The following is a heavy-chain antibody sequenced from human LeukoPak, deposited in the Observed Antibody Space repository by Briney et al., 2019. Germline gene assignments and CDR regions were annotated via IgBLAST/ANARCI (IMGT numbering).Heavy chain of an antibody. J-gene: IGHJ4*02. D-gene: IGHD3-9*01. Sequence: GGSLRLSCAASGFTFSRDWMHWVRQAPGKGLVWVSRINSDGSSTSYADSVKGRFTISRDNAKNTLYLQMNSLRAEDTAVYYCARDYYDILTGYYYYFDYWGQGTLVTVSS. CDR2: INSDGSST. CDR3: ARDYYDILTGYYYYFDY. V-gene: IGHV3-74*01. CDR1: GFTFSRDW.